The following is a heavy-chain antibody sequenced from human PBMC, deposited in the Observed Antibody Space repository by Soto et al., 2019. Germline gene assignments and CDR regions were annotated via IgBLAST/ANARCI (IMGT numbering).Heavy chain of an antibody. V-gene: IGHV3-7*03. CDR2: IKQDGSEK. J-gene: IGHJ4*02. CDR3: ASPVVAATQSDY. CDR1: GFTFSSYW. D-gene: IGHD2-15*01. Sequence: PGGSLRLSCAASGFTFSSYWMSWVRQAPGKGLEWVANIKQDGSEKYYVDSVKGRFTISRDNARNSLYLQMNSLRAEDTAVYYCASPVVAATQSDYWGQGTLVTVSS.